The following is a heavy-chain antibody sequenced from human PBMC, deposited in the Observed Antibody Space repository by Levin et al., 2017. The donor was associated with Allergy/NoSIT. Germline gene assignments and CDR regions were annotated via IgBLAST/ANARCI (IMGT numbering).Heavy chain of an antibody. Sequence: VSGPTLVKPTETLTLTCTVSGFSLSNARMGVSWIRQPPGKALEWLAHIFSNDEKSYSTSLKSRLTISKDTSKSQVVLTMTNMDPVDTATYYCARITTKYSSSIDYWGQGTLVTVSS. J-gene: IGHJ4*02. CDR3: ARITTKYSSSIDY. CDR2: IFSNDEK. D-gene: IGHD6-6*01. CDR1: GFSLSNARMG. V-gene: IGHV2-26*01.